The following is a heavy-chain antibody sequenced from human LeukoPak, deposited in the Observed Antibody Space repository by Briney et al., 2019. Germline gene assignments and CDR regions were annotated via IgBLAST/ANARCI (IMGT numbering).Heavy chain of an antibody. CDR1: GYSISSGYY. D-gene: IGHD2-2*02. Sequence: SETLSLTCAVSGYSISSGYYWGWIRQPPGKGLEWIGSIYHSGSTYYNPSLKSRVTISVDTSKNQFSLKLSSVTAADTAVYYCAREYCSSTSCYTYYYYYMDVWGKGTTVTVSS. CDR2: IYHSGST. J-gene: IGHJ6*03. CDR3: AREYCSSTSCYTYYYYYMDV. V-gene: IGHV4-38-2*02.